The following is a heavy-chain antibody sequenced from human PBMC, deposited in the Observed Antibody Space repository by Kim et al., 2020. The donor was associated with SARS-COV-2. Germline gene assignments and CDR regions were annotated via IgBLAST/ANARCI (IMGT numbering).Heavy chain of an antibody. J-gene: IGHJ4*02. Sequence: YTPSLKSRVTISVDTSKNQFSLKLSSVTAADTAVYYCARLGVATRMMDYWGQGTLVTVSS. CDR3: ARLGVATRMMDY. V-gene: IGHV4-59*08. D-gene: IGHD5-12*01.